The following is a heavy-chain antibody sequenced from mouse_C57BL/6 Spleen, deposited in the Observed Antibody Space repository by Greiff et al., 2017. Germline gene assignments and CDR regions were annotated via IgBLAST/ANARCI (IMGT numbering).Heavy chain of an antibody. D-gene: IGHD2-3*01. CDR3: ARDGDGYYSVYYFDY. CDR2: ISDGGSYT. V-gene: IGHV5-4*01. J-gene: IGHJ2*01. CDR1: GFTFSSYA. Sequence: EVKVEESGGGLVKPGGSLKLSCAASGFTFSSYAMSWVRQTPEKRLEWVATISDGGSYTYYPDNVKGRFTISRDNAKNNLYLQMSHLKSEDTAMYYCARDGDGYYSVYYFDYWGQGTTLTVSS.